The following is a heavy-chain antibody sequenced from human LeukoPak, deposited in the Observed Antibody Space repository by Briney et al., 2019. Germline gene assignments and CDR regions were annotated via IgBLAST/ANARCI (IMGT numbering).Heavy chain of an antibody. V-gene: IGHV4-34*01. D-gene: IGHD2-15*01. CDR3: ARDARVVVAATRAFDI. Sequence: SETLSLTCAVYGGSFSGYYWSWIRQPPGKGLEWIGEINHSGSTNYNPPLKSRVTISVDTSKNQFSLKLSSVTAADTAVYYCARDARVVVAATRAFDIWGQGTMVTVSS. CDR1: GGSFSGYY. CDR2: INHSGST. J-gene: IGHJ3*02.